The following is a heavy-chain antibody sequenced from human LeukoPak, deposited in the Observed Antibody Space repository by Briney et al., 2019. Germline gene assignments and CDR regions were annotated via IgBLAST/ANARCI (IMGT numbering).Heavy chain of an antibody. CDR3: ARMIDYNYGYAFDY. V-gene: IGHV3-48*02. D-gene: IGHD5-18*01. CDR1: GFTFSSYT. J-gene: IGHJ4*02. Sequence: PGGSLRLSCAASGFTFSSYTMNWVRQAPGKGLEWVSYISSSSSISYADSVKGRFTISRDNAKNSLYLQMNSLRDEDTAVFYCARMIDYNYGYAFDYWGQGILVTVSS. CDR2: ISSSSSI.